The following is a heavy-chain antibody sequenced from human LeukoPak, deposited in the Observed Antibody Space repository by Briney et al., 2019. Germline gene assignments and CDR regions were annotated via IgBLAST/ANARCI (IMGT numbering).Heavy chain of an antibody. J-gene: IGHJ5*02. CDR1: GFTFSSYG. V-gene: IGHV3-30*18. D-gene: IGHD2-21*02. CDR3: AKGAVVTDWFDP. Sequence: PGGSLRLSCAASGFTFSSYGMHWVRQAPGKGLEWVAVISYDGSNKYYADSVKGRFTISRDNSKNTLYLQMNSLRAEDTAVYYCAKGAVVTDWFDPWGQGTLVTVSS. CDR2: ISYDGSNK.